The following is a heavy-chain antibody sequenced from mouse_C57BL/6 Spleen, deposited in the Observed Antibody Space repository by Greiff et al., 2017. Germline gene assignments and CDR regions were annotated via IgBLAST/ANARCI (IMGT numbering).Heavy chain of an antibody. CDR3: ARNWDWDFDV. J-gene: IGHJ1*03. V-gene: IGHV5-4*03. CDR2: ISDGGSYT. CDR1: GFTFSSYA. Sequence: EVMLVESGGGLVKPGGSLKLSCAASGFTFSSYAMSWVRQTPEKRLEWVATISDGGSYTYYPDNVKGRYPISRDNSKNNLYLQMSHLKAEDTAMYCCARNWDWDFDVWGTGTTVTVSS. D-gene: IGHD4-1*01.